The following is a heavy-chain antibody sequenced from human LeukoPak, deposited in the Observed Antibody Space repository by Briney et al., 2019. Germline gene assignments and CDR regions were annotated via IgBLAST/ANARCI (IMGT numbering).Heavy chain of an antibody. CDR3: AKDDGNYGDY. J-gene: IGHJ4*02. CDR2: IRYDGSNK. CDR1: GFSFSAFY. V-gene: IGHV3-30*02. Sequence: AGGSLRLSCAASGFSFSAFYMSWIRQAPGKGLEWVGFIRYDGSNKYYADSVKGRFPISRDNSKNTLYLQMNSLKPEDTAVYYCAKDDGNYGDYWGQGTLVTVSS.